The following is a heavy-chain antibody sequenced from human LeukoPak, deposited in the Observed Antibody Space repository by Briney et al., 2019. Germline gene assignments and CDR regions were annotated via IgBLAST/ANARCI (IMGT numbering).Heavy chain of an antibody. CDR3: ARRSRNGLDAFDI. D-gene: IGHD1-14*01. J-gene: IGHJ3*02. Sequence: ASVKVSCKASAYTFTGYYLHWVRQAPGQGLEWMGWIDPNNGGTKYAQKFQGRVTMTRDRSISTAYMELSRLTSDDTAVYYCARRSRNGLDAFDIWGQGTMVTVSS. CDR2: IDPNNGGT. V-gene: IGHV1-2*02. CDR1: AYTFTGYY.